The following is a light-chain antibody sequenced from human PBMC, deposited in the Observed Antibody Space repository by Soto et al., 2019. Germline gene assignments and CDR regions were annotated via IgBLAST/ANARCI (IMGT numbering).Light chain of an antibody. Sequence: IQMTQSPSSLSASVGDRVTLRCRASRNISSDLNWYQQKPGKAPKLLIYRAYTLQNGVPSRFSGAGSATDFTLTISSLQPEDFATYSCQQSYSTLPYTFGQGTKVEIK. V-gene: IGKV1-39*01. CDR1: RNISSD. CDR3: QQSYSTLPYT. J-gene: IGKJ2*01. CDR2: RAY.